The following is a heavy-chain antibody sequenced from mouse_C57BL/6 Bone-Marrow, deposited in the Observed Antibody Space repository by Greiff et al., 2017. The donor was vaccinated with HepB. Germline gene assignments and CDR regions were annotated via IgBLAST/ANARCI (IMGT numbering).Heavy chain of an antibody. CDR3: ARPYSNYVDAMDY. CDR1: GFTFSDYG. Sequence: EVKLVESGGGLVKPGGSLKLSCAASGFTFSDYGIHWVRQAPEKGLEWVAYISSGSSTIYYADTVKGRFTISRDNAKNTLFLQMTSLRSEDTAMYYCARPYSNYVDAMDYWGQGTSVTVSS. CDR2: ISSGSSTI. V-gene: IGHV5-17*01. J-gene: IGHJ4*01. D-gene: IGHD2-5*01.